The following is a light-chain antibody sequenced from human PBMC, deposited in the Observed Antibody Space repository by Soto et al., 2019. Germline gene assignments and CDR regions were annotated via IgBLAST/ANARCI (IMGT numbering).Light chain of an antibody. CDR2: DVS. J-gene: IGLJ1*01. CDR3: TSYTARRLYV. CDR1: SSDVGGYDY. V-gene: IGLV2-14*03. Sequence: QSVLTQPASVSGSPGQSITISCTGTSSDVGGYDYVSWYQQHPGKAPKLLIYDVSNRPSGVSTRFSGSKSGNTASLTISGLQAEVEGDYYCTSYTARRLYVFGSGTKVTVL.